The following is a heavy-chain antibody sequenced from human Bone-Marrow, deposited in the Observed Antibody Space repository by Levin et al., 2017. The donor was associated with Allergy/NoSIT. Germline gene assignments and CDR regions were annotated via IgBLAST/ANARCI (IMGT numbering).Heavy chain of an antibody. CDR1: GFTFSNYA. CDR3: AKEMTTVVPVFDY. CDR2: ITNSGRT. J-gene: IGHJ4*02. V-gene: IGHV3-23*01. Sequence: SCAASGFTFSNYAMSLVRQAPGKGLEWVSAITNSGRTYYADSVKGRFTVSRDNSKNTLYLQMNSLRADDTAVYYCAKEMTTVVPVFDYWGQGTLVTVSS. D-gene: IGHD4-23*01.